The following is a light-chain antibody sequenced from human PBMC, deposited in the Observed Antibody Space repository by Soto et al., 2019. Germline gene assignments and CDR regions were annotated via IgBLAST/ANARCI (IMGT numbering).Light chain of an antibody. V-gene: IGLV1-40*01. Sequence: QGLLTLPTSVSGAPGQRFTIACTGSISNIRAGHDVHWYQHLPGTAPKLLIYGNGNRPSGIPDRFSGSKSGTSASLAITGLQAEDEADYYCQPYDTSLSGSEVFGTGTKVTVL. CDR3: QPYDTSLSGSEV. CDR2: GNG. J-gene: IGLJ1*01. CDR1: ISNIRAGHD.